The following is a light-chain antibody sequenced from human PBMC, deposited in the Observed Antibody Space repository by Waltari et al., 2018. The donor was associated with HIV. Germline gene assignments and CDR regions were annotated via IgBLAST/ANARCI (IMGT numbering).Light chain of an antibody. J-gene: IGKJ3*01. CDR1: QSVSSN. V-gene: IGKV3-15*01. CDR3: QQYNNWPFT. Sequence: EIGRRSSQPPLSVPQGEKPPLSGRASQSVSSNLAWYQQKPGQAPRLFIYGASTRATGIPARFSGSGSGTEFTLTISSLQSEDFAVYYCQQYNNWPFTFGPGTKVDIK. CDR2: GAS.